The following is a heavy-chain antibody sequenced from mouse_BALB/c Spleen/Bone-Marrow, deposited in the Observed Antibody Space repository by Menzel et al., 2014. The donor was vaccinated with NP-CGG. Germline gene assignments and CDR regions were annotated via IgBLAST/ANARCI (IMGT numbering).Heavy chain of an antibody. CDR2: IDPYNGGT. CDR3: VRGDYRYSWFAY. V-gene: IGHV1S135*01. J-gene: IGHJ3*01. D-gene: IGHD2-14*01. CDR1: GYSFTDYN. Sequence: EVHLVESGPELVKPGASVKVSCKASGYSFTDYNMSWVKQSHGKSLEWIGYIDPYNGGTTYNQKFKGKATLTVDKSSSTAFMHLNSLASDDSTVYYCVRGDYRYSWFAYWGQGTPVTVSA.